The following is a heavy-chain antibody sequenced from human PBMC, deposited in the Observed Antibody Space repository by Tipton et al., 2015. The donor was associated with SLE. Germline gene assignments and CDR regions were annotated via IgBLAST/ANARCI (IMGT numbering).Heavy chain of an antibody. CDR3: ARALGDHGYNYGMDV. CDR1: GFTFSNYD. D-gene: IGHD3-16*01. CDR2: ISYDGRNK. Sequence: RSLRLSCAPSGFTFSNYDMHWVRQAPGKGLEWVAAISYDGRNKYYADSVKGRFTISRDNSKNTLYLQMNSLRAEDTAVYRCARALGDHGYNYGMDVWGQGTTVSVSS. J-gene: IGHJ6*02. V-gene: IGHV3-30*04.